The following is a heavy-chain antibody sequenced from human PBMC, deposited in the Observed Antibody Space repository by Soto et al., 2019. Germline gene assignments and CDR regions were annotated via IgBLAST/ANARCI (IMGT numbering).Heavy chain of an antibody. CDR2: INSDGSST. D-gene: IGHD3-22*01. CDR3: ASFTYYYDSSGYYGRLDYYYGMDV. V-gene: IGHV3-74*01. CDR1: GFTFSSYW. J-gene: IGHJ6*02. Sequence: PGGSLRLSCAASGFTFSSYWMHWVRQAPGKGLVWVSRINSDGSSTSYADSVKGRFTISRDNAKNTLYLQMNSLRAEDTAVYYCASFTYYYDSSGYYGRLDYYYGMDVWGQGTTVTVSS.